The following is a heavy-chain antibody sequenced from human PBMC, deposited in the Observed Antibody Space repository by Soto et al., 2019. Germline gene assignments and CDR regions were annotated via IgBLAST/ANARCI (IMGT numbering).Heavy chain of an antibody. D-gene: IGHD2-21*01. J-gene: IGHJ5*02. Sequence: GASVKVSCKASGYILSDNYIHWVRQAPGQGLEWLGWINPHRGATNYAQKFLGWVTMSADTSASTAYMDLARLKSDDTAGYYCVRAHPLAFSNWFDPWGRGTLVTVPS. V-gene: IGHV1-2*04. CDR1: GYILSDNY. CDR2: INPHRGAT. CDR3: VRAHPLAFSNWFDP.